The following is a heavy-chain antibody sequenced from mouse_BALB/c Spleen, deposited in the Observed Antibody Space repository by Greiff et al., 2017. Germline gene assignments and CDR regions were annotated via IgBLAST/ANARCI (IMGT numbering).Heavy chain of an antibody. J-gene: IGHJ3*01. CDR3: ARSGDGGGFAY. CDR2: INPSSGYT. V-gene: IGHV1-4*02. D-gene: IGHD1-1*02. CDR1: GYTFTSYT. Sequence: VKLMESAAELSRPGASVKMSCKASGYTFTSYTMHWVKQRPGQGLEWIGYINPSSGYTEYNQKFKDKTTLTADKSSSTAYMQLSSLTSEDSAVYYCARSGDGGGFAYWGQGTLVTVSA.